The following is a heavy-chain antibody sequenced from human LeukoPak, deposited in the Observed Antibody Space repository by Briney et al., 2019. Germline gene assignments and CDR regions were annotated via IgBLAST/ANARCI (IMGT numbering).Heavy chain of an antibody. CDR3: ARSGGIAAAGSPMGYYYYYMDV. Sequence: GGSLRLSCAASGFTFSNYSMNWVRQAPGKGLVWVSRINSDGSSTSYADSVKGRFTISRDNAKNTLYLQMNSLRAEDTAVYYCARSGGIAAAGSPMGYYYYYMDVWGKGTTVTVSS. J-gene: IGHJ6*03. V-gene: IGHV3-74*01. D-gene: IGHD6-13*01. CDR1: GFTFSNYS. CDR2: INSDGSST.